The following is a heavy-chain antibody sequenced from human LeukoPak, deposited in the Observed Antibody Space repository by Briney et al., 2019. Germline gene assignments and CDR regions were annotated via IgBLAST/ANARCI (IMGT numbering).Heavy chain of an antibody. D-gene: IGHD3-22*01. V-gene: IGHV4-59*01. CDR2: IYYSGST. CDR3: ARVTGYMIEDYFDY. J-gene: IGHJ4*02. CDR1: GGSISSYY. Sequence: SETLSLTCTVSGGSISSYYWSWIRQPPGKGLEWIGYIYYSGSTNYNPSLKSRVTILVETSKNQFSLKLSSVTAADTAVYYCARVTGYMIEDYFDYWGQGTLVTVSS.